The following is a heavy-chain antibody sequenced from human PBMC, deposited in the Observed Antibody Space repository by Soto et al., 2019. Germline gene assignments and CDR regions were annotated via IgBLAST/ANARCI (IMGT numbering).Heavy chain of an antibody. CDR3: AKDIKAGYCSSTSCPSFFDY. D-gene: IGHD2-2*01. Sequence: GGSLRLSCASSGFTFSSYAMSWVRQAPGKGLEWVSAISGSGGSTYYADSVKGRFTISRDNSKNTLYLQMNSLRAEDTAVYYCAKDIKAGYCSSTSCPSFFDYWGQGTLVTVS. V-gene: IGHV3-23*01. CDR1: GFTFSSYA. CDR2: ISGSGGST. J-gene: IGHJ4*02.